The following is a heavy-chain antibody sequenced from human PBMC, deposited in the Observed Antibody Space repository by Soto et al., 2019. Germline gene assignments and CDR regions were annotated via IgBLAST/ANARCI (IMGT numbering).Heavy chain of an antibody. CDR2: ISAHDGKT. V-gene: IGHV1-18*01. CDR3: ARDPHEFWTSYWFDP. Sequence: GASVKVSCKTSGYTFNTYGINWVRQAPGQGLELMGWISAHDGKTTYAEKLQGRVTLTTDTSTSTAYMELRSLRSDVTAIYYCARDPHEFWTSYWFDPWGQGTPVTVSS. J-gene: IGHJ5*02. CDR1: GYTFNTYG. D-gene: IGHD3-3*01.